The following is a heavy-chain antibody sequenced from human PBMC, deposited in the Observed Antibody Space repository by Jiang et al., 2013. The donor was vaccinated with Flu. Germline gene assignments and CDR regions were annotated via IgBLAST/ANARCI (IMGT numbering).Heavy chain of an antibody. J-gene: IGHJ4*02. D-gene: IGHD2-2*01. CDR1: GFTFSSYS. Sequence: VQLLESGGGLVKPGGSLRLSCAASGFTFSSYSMNWVRQAPGKGLEWVSSISSSSSYIYYADSVKGRFTISRDNAKNSLYLQMNSLRAEDTAVYYCARGLYCSSTSCYFSDYWGQGTLVTVSS. CDR3: ARGLYCSSTSCYFSDY. CDR2: ISSSSSYI. V-gene: IGHV3-21*01.